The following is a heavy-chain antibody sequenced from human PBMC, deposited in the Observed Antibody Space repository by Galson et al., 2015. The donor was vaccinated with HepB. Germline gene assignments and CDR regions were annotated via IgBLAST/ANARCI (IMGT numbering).Heavy chain of an antibody. CDR3: ARDASGSWGFDY. Sequence: SVKVSCKASGYTFTSYAMHWVRQAPGQRLEWMGWINAGNGNTKYSQKFQGRVTITRDTSASTAYMELSSLRSEDTAVYYCARDASGSWGFDYWGQGTLVTVSS. CDR2: INAGNGNT. J-gene: IGHJ4*02. CDR1: GYTFTSYA. V-gene: IGHV1-3*01. D-gene: IGHD1-26*01.